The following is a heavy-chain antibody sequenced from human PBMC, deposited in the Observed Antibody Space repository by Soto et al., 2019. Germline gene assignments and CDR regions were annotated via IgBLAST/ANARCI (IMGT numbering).Heavy chain of an antibody. D-gene: IGHD3-3*01. CDR1: GFTFSSYA. Sequence: GGSLRLSCAASGFTFSSYAMHWVRQAPGKGLEWVAVISYDGSNKYYADSVKGRFTISRDNSKNTLYLQMNSLRAEDTAVYYCARGGLFWSGYYDAFDIWGQGTMVTVSS. J-gene: IGHJ3*02. CDR3: ARGGLFWSGYYDAFDI. CDR2: ISYDGSNK. V-gene: IGHV3-30-3*01.